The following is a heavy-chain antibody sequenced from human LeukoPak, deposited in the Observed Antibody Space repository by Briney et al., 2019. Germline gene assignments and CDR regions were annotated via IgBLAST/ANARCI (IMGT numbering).Heavy chain of an antibody. CDR2: ISAYNGNT. Sequence: ASVKVSCKASGGTFSSYAINWVRQAPGQGLVWMGWISAYNGNTNYAQKLQGRVTMTTDTSTSTAYMELRSLRSDDTAVYYCARELGHAAALIPHWFDPWGQGTLVTVSS. CDR3: ARELGHAAALIPHWFDP. V-gene: IGHV1-18*01. D-gene: IGHD6-13*01. CDR1: GGTFSSYA. J-gene: IGHJ5*02.